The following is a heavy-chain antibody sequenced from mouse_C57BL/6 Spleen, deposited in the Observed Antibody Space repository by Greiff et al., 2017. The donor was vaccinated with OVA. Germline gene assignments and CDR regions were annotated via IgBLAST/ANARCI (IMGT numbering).Heavy chain of an antibody. Sequence: EVQLVESGEGLVKPGGSLKLSCAASGFTFSSYAMSWVRQTPEKRLEWVAYISSGGDYIYYADTVKGRFTISRDNARNTLYLQMSSLKSEDTAMYYCTRDRGYYGSSDFDYWGQGTTLTVSS. CDR3: TRDRGYYGSSDFDY. V-gene: IGHV5-9-1*02. J-gene: IGHJ2*01. CDR1: GFTFSSYA. D-gene: IGHD1-1*01. CDR2: ISSGGDYI.